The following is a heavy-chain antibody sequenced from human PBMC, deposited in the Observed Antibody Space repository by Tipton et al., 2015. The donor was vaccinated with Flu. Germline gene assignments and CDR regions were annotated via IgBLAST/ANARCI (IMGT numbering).Heavy chain of an antibody. D-gene: IGHD6-6*01. J-gene: IGHJ3*02. CDR1: GGTFSSYA. Sequence: QVQLVQSGAEVKKPGSSVKVSCKASGGTFSSYAISWVRQAPGQGLEWMGGIIPIFGTANYAQKFQGRVTITADKSTSTAYMELSSLRSEDTTVYYCARHIKSSIAARPDAFDIWGQGTMVTVSS. CDR3: ARHIKSSIAARPDAFDI. V-gene: IGHV1-69*06. CDR2: IIPIFGTA.